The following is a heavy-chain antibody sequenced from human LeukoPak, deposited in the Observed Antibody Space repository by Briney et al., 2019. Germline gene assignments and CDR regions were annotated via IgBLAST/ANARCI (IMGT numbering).Heavy chain of an antibody. V-gene: IGHV4-4*07. J-gene: IGHJ6*02. CDR1: GGSISSYY. Sequence: SETLSLTCIVSGGSISSYYWSWIPQPAGKGLEWIGRIYTSGSTNYNPSLKSRVTMSVDTSKNQFSLKLSSVTAADTAVYYCARVQALSFGEMIFGVVSYCYYYGMDVWGQGTTVTVSS. CDR3: ARVQALSFGEMIFGVVSYCYYYGMDV. CDR2: IYTSGST. D-gene: IGHD3-3*01.